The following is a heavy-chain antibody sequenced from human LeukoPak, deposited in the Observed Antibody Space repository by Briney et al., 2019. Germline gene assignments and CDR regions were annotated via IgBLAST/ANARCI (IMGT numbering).Heavy chain of an antibody. D-gene: IGHD3-10*01. CDR3: AREYPYYGSGSYRRGWFDP. CDR2: ISWNSGSI. Sequence: TGGSLRLSCAASGFTFDDYAMHWVRQAPGKGLEWVSGISWNSGSIGYADSVKGRFTISRDNSKNTLYLQMNSLRAEDTAVYYCAREYPYYGSGSYRRGWFDPWGQGTLVTVSS. V-gene: IGHV3-9*01. J-gene: IGHJ5*02. CDR1: GFTFDDYA.